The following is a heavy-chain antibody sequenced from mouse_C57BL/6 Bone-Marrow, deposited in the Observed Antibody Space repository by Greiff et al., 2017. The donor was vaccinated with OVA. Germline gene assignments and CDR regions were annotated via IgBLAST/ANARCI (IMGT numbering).Heavy chain of an antibody. D-gene: IGHD2-4*01. Sequence: QVQLKQSGPELVKPGASVKISCKASGYSFTSYYIHWVKQRPGQGLEWIGWIYPGSGNTKYNEKFKGKATLTADTSSSTAYMQLSSLTSEDSAVYYCAREMYYDPHGLYYYAMDYWGQGTSVTVSS. CDR1: GYSFTSYY. CDR2: IYPGSGNT. CDR3: AREMYYDPHGLYYYAMDY. J-gene: IGHJ4*01. V-gene: IGHV1-66*01.